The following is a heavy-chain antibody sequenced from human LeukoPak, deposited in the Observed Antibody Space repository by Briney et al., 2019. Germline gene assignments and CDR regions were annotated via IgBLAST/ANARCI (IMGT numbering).Heavy chain of an antibody. D-gene: IGHD3-3*01. Sequence: PGGSLRLSCAASGFTFSSYAMSWVRQAPGKGLEWVSAISGSGGSTYYADSVKGRFTISRDNSKNTLYLQMNSLRAEDTAVYYCAKVPIYDFWSGILYNWFDPWGQGTLVTVSS. CDR3: AKVPIYDFWSGILYNWFDP. CDR1: GFTFSSYA. V-gene: IGHV3-23*01. J-gene: IGHJ5*02. CDR2: ISGSGGST.